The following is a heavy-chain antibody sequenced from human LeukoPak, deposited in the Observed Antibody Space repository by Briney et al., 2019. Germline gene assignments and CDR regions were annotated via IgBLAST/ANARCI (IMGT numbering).Heavy chain of an antibody. V-gene: IGHV3-48*01. CDR2: ISSRSDTI. J-gene: IGHJ5*02. CDR1: GFTFSNYS. CDR3: ARLVGVPTAENWFDP. D-gene: IGHD2-2*01. Sequence: GSLRLSCAASGFTFSNYSMTWVRQAPGRGLEWVSFISSRSDTISYADSVKGRFTISRDNAKNSLFLQMNSLRAEDTAVYSCARLVGVPTAENWFDPWGQGTLVTVSS.